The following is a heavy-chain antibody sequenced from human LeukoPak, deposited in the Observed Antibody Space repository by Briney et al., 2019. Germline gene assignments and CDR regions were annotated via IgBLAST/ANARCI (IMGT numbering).Heavy chain of an antibody. Sequence: GGSLRPSCAASGFTFSSYAMSWVRQAPGKGLEWVSAISGSGGSTYYADSVKGRFTISRDNAKNSLYLQMNSLRAEDTAVYYCARDRRGGSCYTDYWGQGTLVTVSS. CDR3: ARDRRGGSCYTDY. J-gene: IGHJ4*02. CDR2: ISGSGGST. V-gene: IGHV3-23*01. CDR1: GFTFSSYA. D-gene: IGHD2-15*01.